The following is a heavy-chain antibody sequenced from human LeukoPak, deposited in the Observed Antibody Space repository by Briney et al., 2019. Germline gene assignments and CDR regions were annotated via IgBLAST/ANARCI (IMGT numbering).Heavy chain of an antibody. Sequence: PSQTLSLTCAVSGGSISSGGDSWSWIRQPPGKGLEWIGYIYHSGSTYYNPSLKSRVTISVDRSKNQFSLKLSSVTAADTAVYYCARGHDSSGPFDYWGQGTLVTVSS. V-gene: IGHV4-30-2*01. CDR2: IYHSGST. J-gene: IGHJ4*02. CDR1: GGSISSGGDS. CDR3: ARGHDSSGPFDY. D-gene: IGHD3-22*01.